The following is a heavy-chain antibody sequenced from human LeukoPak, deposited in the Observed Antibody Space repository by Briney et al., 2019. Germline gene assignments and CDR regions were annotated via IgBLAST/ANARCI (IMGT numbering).Heavy chain of an antibody. CDR3: ASPPLNCSSTSCYGRYFDY. Sequence: PSGTLSLTCAVSGGSIGSSNWWSWVRQPPGKGLEWIGEIYHSGSTNYNPSLKSRVTMSVDKSKNQFSLKLSSVTAADTAVYYCASPPLNCSSTSCYGRYFDYWGQGTLVTVSS. CDR2: IYHSGST. V-gene: IGHV4-4*02. J-gene: IGHJ4*02. CDR1: GGSIGSSNW. D-gene: IGHD2-2*01.